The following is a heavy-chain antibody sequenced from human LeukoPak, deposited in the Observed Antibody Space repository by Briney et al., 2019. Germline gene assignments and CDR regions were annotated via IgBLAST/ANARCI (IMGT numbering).Heavy chain of an antibody. J-gene: IGHJ5*02. CDR1: GGSISSYY. D-gene: IGHD6-13*01. CDR3: ARRKWFISSSWYKVPENWFDP. CDR2: IYYSGST. V-gene: IGHV4-59*08. Sequence: SETLSLTCTVSGGSISSYYWSWIRQPPGKGLEWIGYIYYSGSTNYNPSLKSRVTISVDTSKNQFSLKLSSVTAADTAVYYCARRKWFISSSWYKVPENWFDPWGQGTLVTVSS.